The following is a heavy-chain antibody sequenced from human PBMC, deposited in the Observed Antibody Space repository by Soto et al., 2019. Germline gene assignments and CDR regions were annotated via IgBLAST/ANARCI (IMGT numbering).Heavy chain of an antibody. J-gene: IGHJ4*02. D-gene: IGHD3-22*01. V-gene: IGHV3-33*01. CDR2: IWYDGSNK. Sequence: QVQLVESGGGVVQPGRSLRLSCAASGFTFSSYGMHWVRQAPGKGLEWVAVIWYDGSNKYYADSVKGRFTISRDNSKNTLYLQMNSLRAEDTAVYYCARDDYYDSSGYYGGMPYWGQGTLVTVSS. CDR1: GFTFSSYG. CDR3: ARDDYYDSSGYYGGMPY.